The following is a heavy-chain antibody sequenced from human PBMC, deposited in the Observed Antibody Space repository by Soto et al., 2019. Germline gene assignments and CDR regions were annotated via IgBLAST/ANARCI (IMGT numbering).Heavy chain of an antibody. J-gene: IGHJ5*02. D-gene: IGHD3-10*01. Sequence: PGGSLRLSCAGSGFTFRWFGMNWVRQAPGKGLEWVARISNDGSNEYYVDSVKGRFTISRDNSKNTLYLQMDSLRAEDTAVYYLGKGKVRGFIPSSFTSWGRETWSPSPQ. CDR1: GFTFRWFG. CDR2: ISNDGSNE. V-gene: IGHV3-30*18. CDR3: GKGKVRGFIPSSFTS.